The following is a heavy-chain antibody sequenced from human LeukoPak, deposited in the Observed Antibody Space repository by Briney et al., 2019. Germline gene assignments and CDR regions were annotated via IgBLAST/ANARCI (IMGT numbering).Heavy chain of an antibody. CDR2: IYYSGST. CDR1: GGSISSSSYY. J-gene: IGHJ6*03. V-gene: IGHV4-39*01. D-gene: IGHD6-6*01. CDR3: ARHEQQLVWVDYYYYMDV. Sequence: KPSETLSLTCTVSGGSISSSSYYWGWIRQPPGKGLGWIGSIYYSGSTYYNPSLKSRVTISVDTSKNQFSLKLSSVTAADTAVYYCARHEQQLVWVDYYYYMDVWGKGTTVTVSS.